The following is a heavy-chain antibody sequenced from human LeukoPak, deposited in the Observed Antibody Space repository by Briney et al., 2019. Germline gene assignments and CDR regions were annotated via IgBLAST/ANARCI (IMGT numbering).Heavy chain of an antibody. V-gene: IGHV1-69*05. CDR2: IIPTFGST. Sequence: SMKVSCKASGGTFSYSALHWVRQAPGQGPEWMGGIIPTFGSTNYAQKFQGRVTITTDESTGTAYVELSSLRSDDTAVYFCARDSLTAGGVKYFQHWGQGTLVTVSS. D-gene: IGHD6-13*01. J-gene: IGHJ1*01. CDR1: GGTFSYSA. CDR3: ARDSLTAGGVKYFQH.